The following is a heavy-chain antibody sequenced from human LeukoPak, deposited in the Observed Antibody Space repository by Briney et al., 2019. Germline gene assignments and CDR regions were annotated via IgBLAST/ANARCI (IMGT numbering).Heavy chain of an antibody. D-gene: IGHD3-22*01. J-gene: IGHJ4*02. CDR3: ARDHHFYDSSGYSLIFDY. Sequence: PSETLFLTCTVSGDSISSYFWSWIRQPPGKGLEWIGYIYYNERSNYNPSLRSRLTISIDTSKNQFSLKFNSVTAADPAVYYCARDHHFYDSSGYSLIFDYWGQGTLVTVSS. CDR1: GDSISSYF. CDR2: IYYNERS. V-gene: IGHV4-59*12.